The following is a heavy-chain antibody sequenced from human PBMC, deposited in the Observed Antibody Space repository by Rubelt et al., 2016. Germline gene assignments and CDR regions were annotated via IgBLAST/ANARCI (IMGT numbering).Heavy chain of an antibody. CDR2: INHSGST. CDR1: GGSFSGYY. J-gene: IGHJ4*02. D-gene: IGHD6-13*01. Sequence: QVQLQQWGAGLLKPSETLSLTCAVYGGSFSGYYWSWIRQPPGKGLEWIGEINHSGSTNYNPPPKCRFTISVDTSKNPFSLKLGSVTAADTAVYYCATGYSSSWSNYWGQGTLVTVSS. CDR3: ATGYSSSWSNY. V-gene: IGHV4-34*01.